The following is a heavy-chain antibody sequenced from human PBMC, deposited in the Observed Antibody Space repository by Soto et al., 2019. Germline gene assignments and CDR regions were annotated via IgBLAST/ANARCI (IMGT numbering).Heavy chain of an antibody. CDR3: ARPDYDFWSMDV. CDR1: GYTFTSYG. Sequence: ASVKVSCKASGYTFTSYGISWVRQAPGQGLEWMGWISAYNGNTNYAQKLHGRVTMTTDTSTSTAYMELRSLRSDDTAVYYCARPDYDFWSMDVWGKGTTVTVSS. CDR2: ISAYNGNT. D-gene: IGHD3-3*01. V-gene: IGHV1-18*01. J-gene: IGHJ6*04.